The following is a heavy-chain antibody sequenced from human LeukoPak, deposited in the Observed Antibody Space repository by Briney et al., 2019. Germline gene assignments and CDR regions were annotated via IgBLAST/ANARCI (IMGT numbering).Heavy chain of an antibody. CDR2: INPSGGST. CDR1: GYTFTSYF. V-gene: IGHV1-46*01. D-gene: IGHD6-19*01. J-gene: IGHJ4*02. CDR3: RGSSGDSSGLYYFDY. Sequence: GASVKVSCKGSGYTFTSYFIHWVRQAPGQGLEWMGMINPSGGSTSYAQKFQGRVTMTTDTSTSTAYMELRSLRSDDTAVYYCRGSSGDSSGLYYFDYWGQGTLVTVSS.